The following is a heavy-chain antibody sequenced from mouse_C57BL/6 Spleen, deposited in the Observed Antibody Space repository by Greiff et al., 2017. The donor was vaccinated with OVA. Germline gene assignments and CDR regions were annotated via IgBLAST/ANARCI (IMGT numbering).Heavy chain of an antibody. CDR3: ARNHYSNYEFAY. V-gene: IGHV5-17*01. J-gene: IGHJ3*01. CDR2: ISSGSSTI. Sequence: EVHLVESGGGLVKPGGSLKLSCAASGFTFSDYGMHWVRQAPEKGLEWVAYISSGSSTIYYADTVKGRFTISRDNAKNTLFLQMTSLRSEDTAMYYCARNHYSNYEFAYWGQGTLVTVSA. CDR1: GFTFSDYG. D-gene: IGHD2-5*01.